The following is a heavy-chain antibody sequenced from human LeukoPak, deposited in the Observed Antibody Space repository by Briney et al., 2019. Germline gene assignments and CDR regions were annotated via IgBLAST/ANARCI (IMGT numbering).Heavy chain of an antibody. Sequence: SETLSLTCTVSGGSISSDYWSCIRHPPGKRLEWIGYIFYSGGTNYNPSLKSRVAISVDTYKNQFSLKLSSVTAADTAVYYCARPAGLYGEDWFDPWGQGTLVTVSS. V-gene: IGHV4-59*01. J-gene: IGHJ5*02. D-gene: IGHD2/OR15-2a*01. CDR1: GGSISSDY. CDR3: ARPAGLYGEDWFDP. CDR2: IFYSGGT.